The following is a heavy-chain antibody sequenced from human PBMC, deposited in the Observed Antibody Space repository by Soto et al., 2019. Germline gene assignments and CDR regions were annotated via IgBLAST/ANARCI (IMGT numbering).Heavy chain of an antibody. D-gene: IGHD5-18*01. Sequence: QVQLVESGGGVVQPGRSLRLSCAASGFTFSDYPMYWVRQAPGKGLDWVALISFDGKTEYYAGSVKGRFAISRDNSKNMLYLQMNTLRVEDTAVYYCAGIYSYDSNGYHPGESWGQGTLVTVST. CDR1: GFTFSDYP. V-gene: IGHV3-30*09. CDR3: AGIYSYDSNGYHPGES. CDR2: ISFDGKTE. J-gene: IGHJ5*02.